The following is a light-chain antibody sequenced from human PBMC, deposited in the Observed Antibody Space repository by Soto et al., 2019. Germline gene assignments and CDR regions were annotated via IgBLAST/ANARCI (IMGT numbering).Light chain of an antibody. J-gene: IGLJ1*01. CDR2: EGI. CDR3: CSYVGATTYV. CDR1: SSAVGGFNV. V-gene: IGLV2-23*01. Sequence: VLTKPASVSGSPGQSITISCTGTSSAVGGFNVVSWYQQHPGKAPKVIIYEGIKRPSGVSNRFSGSNSGSTASLTISGLQAEDEADYYCCSYVGATTYVCGTGTKVTVL.